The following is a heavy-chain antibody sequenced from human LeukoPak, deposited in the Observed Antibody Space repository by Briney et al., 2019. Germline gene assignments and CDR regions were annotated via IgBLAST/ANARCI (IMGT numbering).Heavy chain of an antibody. Sequence: SETLSLTCAVYGGSFSGYYWSWIRQPPGKGLEWVGEIHHSGSTNYNPSLKSRVTISVDTSKNQFSLKLSSVTAADTAVHYCARGIITMVRGVIIYYFDYWGQGTLVTVSS. D-gene: IGHD3-10*01. J-gene: IGHJ4*02. CDR3: ARGIITMVRGVIIYYFDY. V-gene: IGHV4-34*01. CDR1: GGSFSGYY. CDR2: IHHSGST.